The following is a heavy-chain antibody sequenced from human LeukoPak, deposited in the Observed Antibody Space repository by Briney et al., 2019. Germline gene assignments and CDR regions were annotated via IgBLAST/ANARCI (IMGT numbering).Heavy chain of an antibody. CDR1: GDTFTSYY. Sequence: ASVKVSCKASGDTFTSYYMHWVRQAPGQGLEWRGIINPSGGSTSYAQKFQGRVTMTRDTSTSTVYMELSSLSSEDTAVYYCARGGRERYSSGWTDAFDIWGQGTMVTVSS. D-gene: IGHD6-19*01. J-gene: IGHJ3*02. CDR2: INPSGGST. CDR3: ARGGRERYSSGWTDAFDI. V-gene: IGHV1-46*01.